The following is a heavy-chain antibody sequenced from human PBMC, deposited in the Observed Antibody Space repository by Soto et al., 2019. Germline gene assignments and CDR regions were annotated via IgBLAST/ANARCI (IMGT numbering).Heavy chain of an antibody. CDR3: ARDRVATTESNYYYGMDV. V-gene: IGHV3-30-3*01. CDR2: ISYDGSNK. J-gene: IGHJ6*02. Sequence: GGSLRLSCAASGFTFSSYAMHWVRQAPGKGPEWVAVISYDGSNKYYADSVKGRFTISRDNSKNTLYLQMNSLRAEDTAVYYFARDRVATTESNYYYGMDVWGQGTTVTVSS. D-gene: IGHD5-12*01. CDR1: GFTFSSYA.